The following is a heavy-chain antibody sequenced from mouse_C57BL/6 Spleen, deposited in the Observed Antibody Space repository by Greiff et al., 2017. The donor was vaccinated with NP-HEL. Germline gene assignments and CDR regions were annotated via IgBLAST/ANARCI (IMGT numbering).Heavy chain of an antibody. CDR1: GFNIKDDY. CDR2: IDPENGDT. Sequence: VQLQQSGAELVRPGASVKLSCTASGFNIKDDYMHWVKQRPEQGLEWIGWIDPENGDTEYASKFQGKATITADTSSNTAYLQLSSLTSEDTAVYYCTTSPSFAYWGQGTLVTVSA. CDR3: TTSPSFAY. V-gene: IGHV14-4*01. J-gene: IGHJ3*01.